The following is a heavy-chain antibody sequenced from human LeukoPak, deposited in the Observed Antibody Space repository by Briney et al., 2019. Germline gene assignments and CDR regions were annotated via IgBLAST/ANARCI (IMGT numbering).Heavy chain of an antibody. CDR2: IYTSGST. CDR3: ARESVDTAMEFDY. D-gene: IGHD5-18*01. J-gene: IGHJ4*02. Sequence: SETLSLTCTVSGGSISSGSYYWSWIRQPAGKGLEWIGRIYTSGSTNYNPSLKSRVTISVDTSKNQFSLKLSSVTAADTAVYYCARESVDTAMEFDYWGQGTLVTVSS. V-gene: IGHV4-61*02. CDR1: GGSISSGSYY.